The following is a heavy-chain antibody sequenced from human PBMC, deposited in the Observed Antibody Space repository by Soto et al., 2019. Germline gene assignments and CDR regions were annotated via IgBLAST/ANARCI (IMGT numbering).Heavy chain of an antibody. D-gene: IGHD6-13*01. Sequence: GGSLRLSCAASGFTFSSYAMHWVRQAPGKGLEWVAVISYDGSNKYYADSVKGRFTISRDNSKNTLYLQMNSLRAEDTAVYYCAREGEYSRSWYDRGPNNWFDTWGQGTLVTVSS. CDR3: AREGEYSRSWYDRGPNNWFDT. V-gene: IGHV3-30-3*01. CDR2: ISYDGSNK. CDR1: GFTFSSYA. J-gene: IGHJ5*02.